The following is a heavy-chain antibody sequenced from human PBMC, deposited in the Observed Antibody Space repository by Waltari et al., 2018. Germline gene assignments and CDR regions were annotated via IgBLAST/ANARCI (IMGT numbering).Heavy chain of an antibody. Sequence: QVQLVESVGGVVQHGRSLRLSCAASGSTVTAHAIHWIRQAPGKGMEWVAIVSYDGKTKYYADSVKGRFTISRDNSKNTLYLDMNSLRAEDTALYYCAKDGGGGETYYKHRYFDFWGQGTLVSVSS. J-gene: IGHJ4*02. D-gene: IGHD1-26*01. CDR3: AKDGGGGETYYKHRYFDF. V-gene: IGHV3-30*18. CDR1: GSTVTAHA. CDR2: VSYDGKTK.